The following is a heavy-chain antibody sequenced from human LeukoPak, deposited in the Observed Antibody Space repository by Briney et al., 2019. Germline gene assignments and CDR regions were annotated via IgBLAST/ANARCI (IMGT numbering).Heavy chain of an antibody. CDR2: IIPIFGTA. Sequence: GASVKVSCKASGGTFSSYAISWVRQAPGQGLEWMGGIIPIFGTANYAQKFQGRVTITTDESTSTAYMELSSLRSDDTAVYYCARSGAGDSHAFDIWGQGTMVTVSS. CDR3: ARSGAGDSHAFDI. V-gene: IGHV1-69*05. D-gene: IGHD6-19*01. CDR1: GGTFSSYA. J-gene: IGHJ3*02.